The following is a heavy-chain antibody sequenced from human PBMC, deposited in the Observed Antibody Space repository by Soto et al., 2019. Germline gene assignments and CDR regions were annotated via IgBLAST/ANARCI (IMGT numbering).Heavy chain of an antibody. Sequence: SVKVSCKASGGTVSSYAISWVRQAPGQGLEWMGGIIPIFGTANYAQKLQGRVTITADESTSTAYMELSSLRSEDTAVYYCARNRESGDVFGFDIWGKGTMVTVSS. J-gene: IGHJ3*02. CDR2: IIPIFGTA. CDR1: GGTVSSYA. CDR3: ARNRESGDVFGFDI. D-gene: IGHD3-10*01. V-gene: IGHV1-69*13.